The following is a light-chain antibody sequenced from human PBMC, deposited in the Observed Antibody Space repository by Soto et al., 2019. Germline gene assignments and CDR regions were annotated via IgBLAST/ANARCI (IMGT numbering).Light chain of an antibody. CDR3: QQYNDWPLT. Sequence: DIQMTQSPFTLSASEGDRVTITSRASQTISSWLAWYQQIPGKAPKLLIYDASNLESGVPSRFSGSGSGTEFTLTISSLQSEDFALYYCQQYNDWPLTFGQGTKVDIK. CDR2: DAS. CDR1: QTISSW. V-gene: IGKV1-5*01. J-gene: IGKJ1*01.